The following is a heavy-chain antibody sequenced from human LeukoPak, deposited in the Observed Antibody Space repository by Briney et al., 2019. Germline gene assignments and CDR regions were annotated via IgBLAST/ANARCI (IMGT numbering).Heavy chain of an antibody. J-gene: IGHJ3*02. V-gene: IGHV3-33*01. Sequence: PGESLKISCAASGFTFSNYGMHWVRQAPGKGLEWVAVIWSDGSNKKYADSVKGRFTISRDNSRTTLYLQMNSLRAEDTAVYYCATDRGGAPFDIWGQGTMVTVSS. CDR3: ATDRGGAPFDI. CDR2: IWSDGSNK. CDR1: GFTFSNYG.